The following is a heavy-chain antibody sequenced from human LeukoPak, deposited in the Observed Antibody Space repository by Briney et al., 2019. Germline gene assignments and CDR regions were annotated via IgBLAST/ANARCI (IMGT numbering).Heavy chain of an antibody. CDR3: ARLDSSRLAY. CDR1: GGSISSGGYY. J-gene: IGHJ4*02. D-gene: IGHD6-19*01. Sequence: SETLSLTCTVSGGSISSGGYYWSWIRQHPGKGLEWIASIYHSGSTYYNPSLKSRVTISVDTSKNQFSLKLSSVTAADTAVYYCARLDSSRLAYWGQGTLVTVSS. CDR2: IYHSGST. V-gene: IGHV4-39*07.